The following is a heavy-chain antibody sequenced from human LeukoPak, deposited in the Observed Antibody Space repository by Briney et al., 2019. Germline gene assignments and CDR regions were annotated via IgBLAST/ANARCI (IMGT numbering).Heavy chain of an antibody. V-gene: IGHV4-34*01. Sequence: SETLSLTCAVYGGSFSGYYWSWIRQPPGKGLEWIGEINHSGSTNYNPSLKGRVTISVDTSKNQFSLKLSSVTAADTAVYYCARRARISITIFGVVTDPYYYYGMDVWGQGTTVTVSS. D-gene: IGHD3-3*01. CDR2: INHSGST. CDR3: ARRARISITIFGVVTDPYYYYGMDV. CDR1: GGSFSGYY. J-gene: IGHJ6*02.